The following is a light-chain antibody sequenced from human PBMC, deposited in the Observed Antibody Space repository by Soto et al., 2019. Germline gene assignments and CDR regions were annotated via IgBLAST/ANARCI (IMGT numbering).Light chain of an antibody. CDR3: QQYEAVVT. J-gene: IGKJ1*01. CDR2: AAS. V-gene: IGKV1-8*01. CDR1: QGISSY. Sequence: IQMTQSPSSLSASVGARVTITFRASQGISSYLAWYQQKPGKAPKLLIYAASTLQSGVPSRFSGSGSGTDFTLTISRLEPEDVAVYYCQQYEAVVTFGQGTKVDIK.